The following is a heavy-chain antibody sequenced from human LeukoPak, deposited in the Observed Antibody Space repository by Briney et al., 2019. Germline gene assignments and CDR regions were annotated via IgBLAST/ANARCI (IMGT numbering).Heavy chain of an antibody. Sequence: GGSLRFSCAASGFTFSSYWMSWVRQAPGKGLEWVANIKQDGSEKYYVDSVKGRFTISRDNAKNSLYLQMNSLRAEDTAVYYCARESCSSTSCYYEGDWFDPWGQGTLVTVSS. J-gene: IGHJ5*02. CDR2: IKQDGSEK. V-gene: IGHV3-7*01. CDR3: ARESCSSTSCYYEGDWFDP. D-gene: IGHD2-2*01. CDR1: GFTFSSYW.